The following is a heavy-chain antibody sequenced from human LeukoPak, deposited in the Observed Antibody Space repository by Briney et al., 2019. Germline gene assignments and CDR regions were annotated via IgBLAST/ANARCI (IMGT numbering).Heavy chain of an antibody. V-gene: IGHV3-7*03. J-gene: IGHJ4*02. D-gene: IGHD2-15*01. CDR1: GFTLSRHW. CDR2: IKQDGSAK. CDR3: ARDNGWSADF. Sequence: GGSLRLSCAASGFTLSRHWMYWVRQAPGKGLEWVANIKQDGSAKPYVDSVKGRFTISRDNAKNSLFLQMNSLRAEDTAVYYCARDNGWSADFWGQGTLVTVSS.